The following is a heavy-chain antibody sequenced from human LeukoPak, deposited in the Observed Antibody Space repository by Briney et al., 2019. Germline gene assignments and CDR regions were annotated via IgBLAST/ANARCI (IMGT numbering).Heavy chain of an antibody. CDR3: ARHQWHYYYYMGV. D-gene: IGHD6-19*01. V-gene: IGHV4-39*01. CDR1: GGSISSSSYY. J-gene: IGHJ6*03. CDR2: IYYSGDT. Sequence: SETLSLTWTVSGGSISSSSYYWGWIRQPPGKGLEWIGSIYYSGDTYYNPSLKSRRVTISVDTSKSQFSLRLSSVTAADTAVYYCARHQWHYYYYMGVWGKGSTVTVSS.